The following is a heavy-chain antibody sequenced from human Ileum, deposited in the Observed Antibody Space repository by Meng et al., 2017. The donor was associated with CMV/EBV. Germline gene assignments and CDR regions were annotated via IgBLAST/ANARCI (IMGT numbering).Heavy chain of an antibody. CDR3: AIYYGGVGGRGY. CDR1: GDSIRSDNYP. J-gene: IGHJ4*02. D-gene: IGHD2-21*01. V-gene: IGHV4-61*02. CDR2: RHKNGND. Sequence: QVHWQESGPGLVKPSQTLPPTCSFSGDSIRSDNYPWGWIRQPAGKGLEWIGQRHKNGNDNYNASLKSRVTISIDTSKNQFSLTLTSVTAADTAVYYCAIYYGGVGGRGYWAQGTLVTVSS.